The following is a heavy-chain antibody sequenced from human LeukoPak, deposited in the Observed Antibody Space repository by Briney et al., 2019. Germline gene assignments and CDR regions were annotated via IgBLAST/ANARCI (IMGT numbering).Heavy chain of an antibody. J-gene: IGHJ4*02. CDR3: ARGRQWLVGVIDY. CDR2: INPNSGGT. D-gene: IGHD6-19*01. CDR1: GYTFTGYY. Sequence: ASVKVSCKASGYTFTGYYMHWVRQAPGQGLGWMGWINPNSGGTNYAQKFQGRVTMTRDASISTAYMELSRLRSDDTAVYYCARGRQWLVGVIDYWGQGTLVTVSS. V-gene: IGHV1-2*02.